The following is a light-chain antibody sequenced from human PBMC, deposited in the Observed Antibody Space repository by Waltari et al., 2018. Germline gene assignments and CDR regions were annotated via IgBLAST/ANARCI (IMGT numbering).Light chain of an antibody. CDR3: QQYYGSPLT. CDR1: QSVLSTSNNKNY. CDR2: WAS. J-gene: IGKJ4*01. Sequence: DIVMTQSPDSLAVSLGERATVNCKSSQSVLSTSNNKNYVAWYQQKAGQSPKLLIYWASTRESGVPDRFSGSGSGTDFTLTISSLQAEDVAVYYCQQYYGSPLTFGGGTKVEIK. V-gene: IGKV4-1*01.